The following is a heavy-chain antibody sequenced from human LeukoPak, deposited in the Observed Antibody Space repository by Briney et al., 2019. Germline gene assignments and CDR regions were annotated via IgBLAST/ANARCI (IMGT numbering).Heavy chain of an antibody. CDR3: ARDPLYCGGDCYPETDYYGMDV. D-gene: IGHD2-21*02. J-gene: IGHJ6*02. V-gene: IGHV1-18*04. CDR2: ISAYNGNT. Sequence: ASVKVSCKASGYTFTGYYMHWVRQAPGQGLEWMGWISAYNGNTNYAQKLQGRVTMTTDTSTSTAYMELRSLRSDDTAVYYCARDPLYCGGDCYPETDYYGMDVWGQGTTVTVSS. CDR1: GYTFTGYY.